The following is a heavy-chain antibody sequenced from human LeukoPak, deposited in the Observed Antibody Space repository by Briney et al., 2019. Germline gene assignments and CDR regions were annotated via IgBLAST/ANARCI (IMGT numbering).Heavy chain of an antibody. J-gene: IGHJ4*02. CDR3: ARGRSITIFDY. CDR1: GGTFSSYA. D-gene: IGHD3-3*01. CDR2: IIPIFGTA. Sequence: SVKVSCKASGGTFSSYAISWVRQAPGQGLEWMGGIIPIFGTANYAQKFQGRVTITADKSTSTAYMELSSLRSEDTAVYCCARGRSITIFDYWGQGTLVTVSS. V-gene: IGHV1-69*06.